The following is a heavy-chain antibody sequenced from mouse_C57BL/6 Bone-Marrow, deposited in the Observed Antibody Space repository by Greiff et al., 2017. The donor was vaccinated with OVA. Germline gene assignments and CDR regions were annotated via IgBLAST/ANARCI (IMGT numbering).Heavy chain of an antibody. J-gene: IGHJ4*01. V-gene: IGHV2-9-1*01. Sequence: VKLVESGPGLVAPSQSLSITCTVSGFSLTSYAISWVRQPPGKGLEWLGVIWTGGGTNYNSALKSRLSISKDNSKSQVFLKMNSLQTDDTARYYCARITTVVATGAMDYWGQGTSVTVSS. CDR1: GFSLTSYA. D-gene: IGHD1-1*01. CDR2: IWTGGGT. CDR3: ARITTVVATGAMDY.